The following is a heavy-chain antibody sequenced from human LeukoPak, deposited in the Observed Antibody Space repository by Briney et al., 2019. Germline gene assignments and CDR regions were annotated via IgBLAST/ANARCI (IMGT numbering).Heavy chain of an antibody. CDR2: ISSSGST. CDR1: GGSISSSSYY. CDR3: ARPVTVIRGVGWFDP. Sequence: SETLSLTCTVSGGSISSSSYYWGWIRQPPGKGLEWIGSISSSGSTYFNPSHKSRVTISVDMSKNQFSLKLTFVTAADTAVYFCARPVTVIRGVGWFDPWGQGTLVTVSS. J-gene: IGHJ5*02. V-gene: IGHV4-39*01. D-gene: IGHD3-10*01.